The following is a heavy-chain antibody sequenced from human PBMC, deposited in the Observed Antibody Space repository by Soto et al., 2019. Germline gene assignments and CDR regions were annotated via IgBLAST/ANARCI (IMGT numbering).Heavy chain of an antibody. J-gene: IGHJ6*02. Sequence: QVQLVQSGAEVKKPGASVKVSCKASGYTFTGYYMHWVRQAPGQGLEWMGWINPNSGGTKYAQKFQGWVTMTRDTSISTAYMELSRLRSDDTAVYYCARALYGSGSYGFYYGMDVWGQGTTVTVSS. V-gene: IGHV1-2*04. CDR3: ARALYGSGSYGFYYGMDV. CDR2: INPNSGGT. CDR1: GYTFTGYY. D-gene: IGHD3-10*01.